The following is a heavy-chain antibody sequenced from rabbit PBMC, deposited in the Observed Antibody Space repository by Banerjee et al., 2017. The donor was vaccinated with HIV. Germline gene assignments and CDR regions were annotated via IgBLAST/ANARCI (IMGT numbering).Heavy chain of an antibody. CDR2: IVAGSDGWT. D-gene: IGHD4-1*01. J-gene: IGHJ4*01. V-gene: IGHV1S45*01. CDR3: ARDLAGVIGWNFGL. CDR1: GFTLSSSYW. Sequence: GGSLTLTCTASGFTLSSSYWMCWVRQAPRKGLEWIACIVAGSDGWTFYATWAKGRFTISRTSSTTVTLQMTSLTAADTATYFCARDLAGVIGWNFGLWGQGTLVTVS.